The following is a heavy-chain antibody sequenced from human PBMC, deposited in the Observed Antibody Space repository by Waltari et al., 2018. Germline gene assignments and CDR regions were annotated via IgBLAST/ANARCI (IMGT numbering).Heavy chain of an antibody. CDR3: ATDHHRDSGYDI. CDR1: GYPLSDLS. Sequence: QVQLVQSGAEVKKPGASVKVSCKVSGYPLSDLSIHWVRQAPGKGLEWMGCYDPEDGETVSAQIFQGRLSMTEDTSRDTAYMELRSLRSEDTAVYYCATDHHRDSGYDIWGQGTLVTVSS. V-gene: IGHV1-24*01. D-gene: IGHD5-12*01. CDR2: YDPEDGET. J-gene: IGHJ4*02.